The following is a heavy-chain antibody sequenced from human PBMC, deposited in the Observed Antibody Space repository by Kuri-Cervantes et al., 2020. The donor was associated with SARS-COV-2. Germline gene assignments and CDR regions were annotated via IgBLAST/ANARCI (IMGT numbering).Heavy chain of an antibody. CDR3: ARGGRGYCSSTSCYNYYYYGMDV. CDR2: INPNSGGT. J-gene: IGHJ6*02. CDR1: GYTFTGYY. V-gene: IGHV1-2*04. Sequence: ASVKVSCKASGYTFTGYYMHWVRQAPGQGLEWMGWINPNSGGTNYAQKFQGWVTMTRDTSISTAYMELSSLRSEDTAVYYCARGGRGYCSSTSCYNYYYYGMDVWGQGTTVTVSS. D-gene: IGHD2-2*01.